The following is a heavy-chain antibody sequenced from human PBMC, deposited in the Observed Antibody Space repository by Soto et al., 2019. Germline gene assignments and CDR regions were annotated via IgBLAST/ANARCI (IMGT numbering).Heavy chain of an antibody. CDR1: GYTFAGYW. Sequence: GASLKISCQGSGYTFAGYWIAWVRQMPGKGLELMGIIYPSDSDTRYRPSFQGQVTISADKSISSAYLQWSSLRASDTAMYYCARGGVSTRTFDYWGQGTPVTVSA. V-gene: IGHV5-51*01. J-gene: IGHJ4*02. CDR3: ARGGVSTRTFDY. D-gene: IGHD3-3*01. CDR2: IYPSDSDT.